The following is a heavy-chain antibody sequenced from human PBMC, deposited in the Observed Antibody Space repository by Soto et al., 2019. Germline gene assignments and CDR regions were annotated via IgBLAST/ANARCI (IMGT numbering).Heavy chain of an antibody. Sequence: TLSLTCAVSGGSISSGGYSWSWIRQPPGKDLEWIGYIYHSGSTYYNPSLKSRVTISVDRSKNQFSLKLSSVTAADTAVYYCARGPPFHWGQGTLVTVSS. J-gene: IGHJ4*02. V-gene: IGHV4-30-2*01. CDR2: IYHSGST. CDR3: ARGPPFH. CDR1: GGSISSGGYS. D-gene: IGHD3-16*01.